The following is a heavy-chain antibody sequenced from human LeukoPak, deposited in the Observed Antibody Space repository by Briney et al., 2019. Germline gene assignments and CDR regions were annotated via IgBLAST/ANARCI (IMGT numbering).Heavy chain of an antibody. V-gene: IGHV3-48*04. CDR3: ARETQWTHWE. Sequence: GGSLRLSCAASGFTFSSYSMNWVRQAPGKGLEWVSYISSSSSTIYYADSVKGRFTISRDNAKNSLYLHMNSLRVEDTAVYYCARETQWTHWEWGQGTLVTVSS. CDR2: ISSSSSTI. J-gene: IGHJ4*02. CDR1: GFTFSSYS. D-gene: IGHD6-19*01.